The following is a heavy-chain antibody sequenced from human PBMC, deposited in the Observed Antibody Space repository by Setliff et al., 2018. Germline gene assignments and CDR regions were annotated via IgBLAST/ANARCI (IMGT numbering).Heavy chain of an antibody. CDR2: ISAYNGNT. CDR3: ARHSGRYYVPGTFDS. Sequence: SVKVSCKASGYTFTSYGISWVRQAPGQGLEWMGWISAYNGNTNYAQKLQGRVTMTTDTSTSTAYMELRSLRSDDTAVYYCARHSGRYYVPGTFDSWGQGTLVTVSS. CDR1: GYTFTSYG. V-gene: IGHV1-18*01. J-gene: IGHJ4*02. D-gene: IGHD1-26*01.